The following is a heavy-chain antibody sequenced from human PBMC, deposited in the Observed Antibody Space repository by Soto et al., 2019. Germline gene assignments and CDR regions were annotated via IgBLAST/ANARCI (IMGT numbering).Heavy chain of an antibody. CDR2: IYHSGST. J-gene: IGHJ6*03. V-gene: IGHV4-39*01. CDR3: ARAGLLWFGEVPCYYYYMDV. D-gene: IGHD3-10*01. CDR1: GGSISSSSYY. Sequence: PSETLSLTCTVSGGSISSSSYYWGWIRQPPGKGLEWIGSIYHSGSTNYNPSLKSRVTISVDTSKNQFSLKLSSVTAADTAVYYCARAGLLWFGEVPCYYYYMDVWGKGTTVTVSS.